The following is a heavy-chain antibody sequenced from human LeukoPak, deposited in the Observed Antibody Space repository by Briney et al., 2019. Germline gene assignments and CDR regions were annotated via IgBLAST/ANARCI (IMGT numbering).Heavy chain of an antibody. D-gene: IGHD3-10*01. V-gene: IGHV3-23*01. CDR2: IGGGGSDT. CDR1: GFNFWNTG. Sequence: GGSLRLSCAVAGFNFWNTGMSWVRQAPGKGLEWVSAIGGGGSDTKYTDSVKGRFTILRDISKNTLYLQMNSLRAEDTAVYFCARGGVDHYGSGTYYLMYYFDHWGQGALVTVSS. CDR3: ARGGVDHYGSGTYYLMYYFDH. J-gene: IGHJ4*02.